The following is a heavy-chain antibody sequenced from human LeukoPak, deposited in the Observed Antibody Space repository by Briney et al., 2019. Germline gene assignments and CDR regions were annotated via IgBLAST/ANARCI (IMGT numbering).Heavy chain of an antibody. CDR1: GFTFSSYG. CDR2: ISTTGSTI. CDR3: ARNYGDLDY. Sequence: PGRSLRLSCAASGFTFSSYGMNWVRQAPGKGLEWVSYISTTGSTIYYADSVKGRFTISRDNAKNSLYLQMNSLRDEDTVVYYCARNYGDLDYWGQGTLVTVSS. J-gene: IGHJ4*02. D-gene: IGHD4-17*01. V-gene: IGHV3-48*02.